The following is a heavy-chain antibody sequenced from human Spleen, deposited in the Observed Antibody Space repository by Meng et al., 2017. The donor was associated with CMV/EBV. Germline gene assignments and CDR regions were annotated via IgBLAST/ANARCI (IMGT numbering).Heavy chain of an antibody. V-gene: IGHV1-69*10. D-gene: IGHD3-16*02. CDR2: IIPILSIA. Sequence: SVKISCKASGGAFSIYTISWVRQAPGQGLEWMGGIIPILSIANYAQKFQGRVTITADKSTSTAYMELSSLRSEDTAVYYCARDRTALGITFGGVMVSSPYDYWGQGTLVTVSS. CDR1: GGAFSIYT. J-gene: IGHJ4*02. CDR3: ARDRTALGITFGGVMVSSPYDY.